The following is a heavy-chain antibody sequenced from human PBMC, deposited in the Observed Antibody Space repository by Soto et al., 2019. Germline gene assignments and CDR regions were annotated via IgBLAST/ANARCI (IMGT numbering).Heavy chain of an antibody. D-gene: IGHD6-19*01. V-gene: IGHV1-8*01. CDR2: MNPNSDNT. J-gene: IGHJ6*03. CDR3: ARGALESSGWPSYHYYYMDV. CDR1: GYTFTSYD. Sequence: GASVKVSCKASGYTFTSYDINWVRQATGQGLEWMGWMNPNSDNTGYAQKFQGRVTMTRNTSISTAYMELSSLRSEDTAVYYCARGALESSGWPSYHYYYMDVWGKGTTVTVSS.